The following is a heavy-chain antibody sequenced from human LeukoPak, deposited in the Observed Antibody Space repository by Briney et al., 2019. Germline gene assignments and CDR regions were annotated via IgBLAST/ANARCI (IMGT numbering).Heavy chain of an antibody. CDR3: ARVLKMITSGGVRGDAFDI. CDR1: GYTFTGYY. V-gene: IGHV1-2*02. Sequence: ASVKVSCKASGYTFTGYYMRWVRQAPGQGLEWMGWINPNSGGTNYAQKFQGRVTMTRDTSISTAYMELSRLRSDDTAVYYCARVLKMITSGGVRGDAFDIWGQGTMVTVSS. J-gene: IGHJ3*02. CDR2: INPNSGGT. D-gene: IGHD3-16*01.